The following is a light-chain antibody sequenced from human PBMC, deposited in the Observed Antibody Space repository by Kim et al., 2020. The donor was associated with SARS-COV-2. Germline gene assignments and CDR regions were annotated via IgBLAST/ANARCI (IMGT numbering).Light chain of an antibody. CDR3: ETWDNDTWM. J-gene: IGLJ3*02. CDR2: LEGSGIS. V-gene: IGLV4-60*03. Sequence: SSVRLTCTLDIGHSNYIIAWHQQHPGKAPRYLMKLEGSGISVRGSGVPNRFSGSTSGADRYLTISNLQSEDEADYYCETWDNDTWMFGGGTQLTVL. CDR1: IGHSNYI.